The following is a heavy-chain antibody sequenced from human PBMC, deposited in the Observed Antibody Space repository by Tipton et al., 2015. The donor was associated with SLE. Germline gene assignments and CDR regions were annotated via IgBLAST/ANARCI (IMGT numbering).Heavy chain of an antibody. V-gene: IGHV1-18*01. J-gene: IGHJ5*01. CDR2: INTDTANM. D-gene: IGHD3-22*01. CDR1: GYNFMSYG. Sequence: QLVQSGAEVKKPGASVKVSCMASGYNFMSYGISWVRQAPGQGLQWMGWINTDTANMNHARTFQDRVTMTADPTSSTAYIELGSLTPDDTAAYYSIRDFYNSSRFDSWDQGTLVSVS. CDR3: IRDFYNSSRFDS.